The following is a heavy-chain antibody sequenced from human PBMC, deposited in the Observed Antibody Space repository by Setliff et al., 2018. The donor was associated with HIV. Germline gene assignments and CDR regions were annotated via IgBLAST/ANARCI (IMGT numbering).Heavy chain of an antibody. CDR1: GFTFDDYA. D-gene: IGHD5-12*01. CDR2: ISWNSGSI. Sequence: LSLSCAASGFTFDDYAMHWVRQAPGKGLEWVSGISWNSGSIGYADSVKGRFTISRDNAKNTLYLQMNSLRAEDTGVYYCHSGYDTEEQSYFDYWGQGTLVTVSS. J-gene: IGHJ4*02. CDR3: HSGYDTEEQSYFDY. V-gene: IGHV3-9*01.